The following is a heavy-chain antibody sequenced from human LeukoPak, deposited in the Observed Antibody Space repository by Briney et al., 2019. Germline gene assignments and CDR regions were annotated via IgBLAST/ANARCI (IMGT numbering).Heavy chain of an antibody. CDR3: AREGSMTARPFVSIDY. CDR1: GGSISTYY. Sequence: SETLSLTCTVSGGSISTYYWSWIRQPAGKGLEWIGRIHTSGSTDYNPSLESRVTMPVDTSRDEFSLKLSSVPAADTAVYYCAREGSMTARPFVSIDYWGQGTLVTVSS. D-gene: IGHD6-6*01. CDR2: IHTSGST. J-gene: IGHJ4*02. V-gene: IGHV4-4*07.